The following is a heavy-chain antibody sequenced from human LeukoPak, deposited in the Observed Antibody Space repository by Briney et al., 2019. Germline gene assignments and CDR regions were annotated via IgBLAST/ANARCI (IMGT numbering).Heavy chain of an antibody. D-gene: IGHD1-14*01. J-gene: IGHJ4*02. CDR1: GGTFSSYT. CDR2: IIPILGIA. CDR3: ARDSFETDIDY. Sequence: SVKVSCKASGGTFSSYTISWVRQAPGQGLEWMGRIIPILGIANYAQKFQGRVTITADKSTSTAYMELSSLRSEDTAVYYCARDSFETDIDYWGQGTLVTVSS. V-gene: IGHV1-69*04.